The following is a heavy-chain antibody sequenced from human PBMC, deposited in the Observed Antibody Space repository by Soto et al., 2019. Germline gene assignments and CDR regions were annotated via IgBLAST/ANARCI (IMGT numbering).Heavy chain of an antibody. J-gene: IGHJ6*02. Sequence: PGGSLRLSCAASGFTFSSYGMHWVRQAPGKGLEWVAVISYDGSNKYYADSVKGRFTISRDNSKNTLYLQMNSLRAEDTAVYYCAKEGNWNYVDYYYYYGMDVRGQGTTVTVSS. V-gene: IGHV3-30*18. CDR1: GFTFSSYG. CDR2: ISYDGSNK. D-gene: IGHD1-7*01. CDR3: AKEGNWNYVDYYYYYGMDV.